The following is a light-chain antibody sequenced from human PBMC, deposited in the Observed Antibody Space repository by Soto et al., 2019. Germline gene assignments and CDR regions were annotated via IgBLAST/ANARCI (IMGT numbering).Light chain of an antibody. V-gene: IGKV1-39*01. CDR3: QQSYSTLWT. CDR2: AAS. CDR1: QSISSY. J-gene: IGKJ1*01. Sequence: DIQMTQSPSSLSASVGERVTITCRASQSISSYLNWYQQKPGKAPKLLIYAASSLQSGVSSRFSGSGSGTDFTLTISSLQPEDFATYYCQQSYSTLWTFGQGTKVDIK.